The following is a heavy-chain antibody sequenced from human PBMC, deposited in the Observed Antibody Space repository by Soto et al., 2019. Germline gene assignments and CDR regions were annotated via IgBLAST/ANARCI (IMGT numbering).Heavy chain of an antibody. CDR3: AGVMGPYCGGDCYPPTASWFDP. CDR1: GGSISSSSHY. Sequence: SENLSLTCTVSGGSISSSSHYWGWIRQPPGKGLEWIGSIYYSGSTYYNPSLKSRVTISVDTSKNQFSLKLSSVTAADTAVYYCAGVMGPYCGGDCYPPTASWFDPWGQGTLVTVSS. J-gene: IGHJ5*02. D-gene: IGHD2-21*02. CDR2: IYYSGST. V-gene: IGHV4-39*07.